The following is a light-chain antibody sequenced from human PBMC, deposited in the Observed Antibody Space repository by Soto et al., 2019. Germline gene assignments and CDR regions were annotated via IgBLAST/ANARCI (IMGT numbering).Light chain of an antibody. J-gene: IGKJ1*01. V-gene: IGKV3-15*01. Sequence: IVLTQSPCTLSVSPGERATLSCRASQSVSSNLAWYQQKPGQAPRLLIYGASTRATGIPARFSGSGSGTEFTLTISSLQSEDFAVYYCQQYNNWPRWTFGQGTKVDIK. CDR2: GAS. CDR1: QSVSSN. CDR3: QQYNNWPRWT.